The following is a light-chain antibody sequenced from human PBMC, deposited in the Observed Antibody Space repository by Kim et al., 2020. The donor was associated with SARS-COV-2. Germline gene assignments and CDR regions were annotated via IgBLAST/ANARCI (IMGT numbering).Light chain of an antibody. CDR3: AAWDDRLNGPV. V-gene: IGLV1-36*01. CDR2: YDD. CDR1: SSNIGNNA. J-gene: IGLJ2*01. Sequence: QSVLTQPPSVSEAPRQRVTISCSGSSSNIGNNAVNWYQQPPGKAPKLLIYYDDLLPSGVSDRFSGSKSGTSASLAISGLQSEDEADYYCAAWDDRLNGPVFGGGTQLTVL.